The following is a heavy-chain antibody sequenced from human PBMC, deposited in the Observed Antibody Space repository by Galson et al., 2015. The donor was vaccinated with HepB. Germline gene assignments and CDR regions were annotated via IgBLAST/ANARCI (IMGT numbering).Heavy chain of an antibody. CDR2: IYWNDDK. V-gene: IGHV2-5*01. D-gene: IGHD5-18*01. CDR3: AQSLQYNYGYDY. Sequence: PALVTPTQILMLTCTFSGFSLSTSGVGVGWIRQPPGRALEWLALIYWNDDKRYSPSLKSRLTITKDTSKNQVVLKMTIMDPVDTATYYCAQSLQYNYGYDYWGQGTLVTVSS. CDR1: GFSLSTSGVG. J-gene: IGHJ4*02.